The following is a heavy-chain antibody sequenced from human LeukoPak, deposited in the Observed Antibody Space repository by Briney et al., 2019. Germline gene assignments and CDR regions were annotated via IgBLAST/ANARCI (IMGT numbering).Heavy chain of an antibody. D-gene: IGHD5-18*01. CDR3: ARATQSYGSDY. J-gene: IGHJ4*02. V-gene: IGHV1-2*02. CDR1: GYTFTGYY. CDR2: INPNSGGT. Sequence: APVKVSCKASGYTFTGYYIHWVRQAPGQGLEWMGWINPNSGGTIHAQKFQGRVTMTRNTSISTAYMELSSLRSEDTAVYYCARATQSYGSDYWGQGTLVTVSS.